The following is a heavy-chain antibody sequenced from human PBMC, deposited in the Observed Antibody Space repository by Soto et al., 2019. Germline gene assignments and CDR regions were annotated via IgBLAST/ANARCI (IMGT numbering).Heavy chain of an antibody. CDR3: ARDEDSFGYFYNY. J-gene: IGHJ4*02. V-gene: IGHV1-24*01. CDR1: GYTLTELS. CDR2: FDPEDGET. D-gene: IGHD5-18*01. Sequence: ASVKVSCKVSGYTLTELSMHWVRQAPGKGLEWMGGFDPEDGETIYAQKFQGRVTMAEDTSTDTAYMELSSLSSADTAVYYCARDEDSFGYFYNYWGQGTLVTVSS.